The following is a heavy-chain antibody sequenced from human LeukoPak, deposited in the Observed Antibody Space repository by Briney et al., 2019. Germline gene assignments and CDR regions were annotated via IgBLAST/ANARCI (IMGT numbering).Heavy chain of an antibody. D-gene: IGHD6-13*01. Sequence: GGSLRLSCAASGFTFSSYGMHWVRQAPGKGLEWVAFIRYDGSNKYYADSVKGRFTISRDNSKNTLYLQMNSLRAEDTAVYYCAKGRPTRYSSSWQEYFQHWGQGTLATVSP. CDR2: IRYDGSNK. J-gene: IGHJ1*01. CDR1: GFTFSSYG. CDR3: AKGRPTRYSSSWQEYFQH. V-gene: IGHV3-30*02.